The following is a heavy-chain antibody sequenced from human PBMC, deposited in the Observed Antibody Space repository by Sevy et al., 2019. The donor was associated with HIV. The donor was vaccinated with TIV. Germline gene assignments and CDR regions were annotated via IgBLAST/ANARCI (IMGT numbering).Heavy chain of an antibody. D-gene: IGHD4-17*01. CDR1: EFTFSSYS. J-gene: IGHJ3*02. CDR2: ISGGGTYI. Sequence: GGSLRLSCATSEFTFSSYSMNWVRQAPGNGLEWVSSISGGGTYIYYADSVKGRFTISRDNAKNSLSLQMNSRRAEDTAVYYCARGTHDYGDYDRDAFDIWGQGTMVTVSS. V-gene: IGHV3-21*01. CDR3: ARGTHDYGDYDRDAFDI.